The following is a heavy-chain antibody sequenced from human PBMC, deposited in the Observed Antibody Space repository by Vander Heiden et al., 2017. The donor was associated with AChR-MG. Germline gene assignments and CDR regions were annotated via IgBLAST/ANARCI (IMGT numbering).Heavy chain of an antibody. Sequence: QVQLVQSGAEVKKPGSSVKVSCKASGGTFSSYAISWVRRAPGQGLEWMGGIIPIFGTANYAQKFQGRVTITADESTSTAYMELSSLRSEDTAVYYCARGNYYYDSSGYYRSIYYYYGMDVWGQGTTVTVSS. D-gene: IGHD3-22*01. CDR1: GGTFSSYA. CDR3: ARGNYYYDSSGYYRSIYYYYGMDV. J-gene: IGHJ6*02. V-gene: IGHV1-69*01. CDR2: IIPIFGTA.